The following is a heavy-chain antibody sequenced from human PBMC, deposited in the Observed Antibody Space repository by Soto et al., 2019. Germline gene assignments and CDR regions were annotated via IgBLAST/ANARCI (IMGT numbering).Heavy chain of an antibody. Sequence: QVQLVQSGAEVKKPGSSVKVSCKASGGTFSSYAISWVRQAPGQGLEWMGGIIPIFGTANYAQKFQGRVTITADESTSTAYMELSSVTAADTAVYYCARGGTVMVGGYYYYGMDVWGQGTTVTVS. CDR1: GGTFSSYA. CDR3: ARGGTVMVGGYYYYGMDV. J-gene: IGHJ6*02. V-gene: IGHV1-69*01. CDR2: IIPIFGTA. D-gene: IGHD5-18*01.